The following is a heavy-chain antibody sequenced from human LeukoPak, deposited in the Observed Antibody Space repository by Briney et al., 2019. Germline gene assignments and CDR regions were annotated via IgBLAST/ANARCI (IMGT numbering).Heavy chain of an antibody. D-gene: IGHD6-19*01. J-gene: IGHJ5*02. V-gene: IGHV1-2*02. Sequence: GASVKVSCKASGYTFTGYYMHWVRQAPGQGLEWMGWINPNSGGTNCAQKFQGRVTMTRDTSISTAYMELSRLRSDDTAVYYCARKGLRLGWFDPWGQGTLVTVSS. CDR2: INPNSGGT. CDR3: ARKGLRLGWFDP. CDR1: GYTFTGYY.